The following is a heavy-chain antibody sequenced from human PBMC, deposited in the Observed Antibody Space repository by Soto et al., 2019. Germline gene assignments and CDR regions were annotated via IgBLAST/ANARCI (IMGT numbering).Heavy chain of an antibody. V-gene: IGHV1-3*01. Sequence: XSVKVSCKASGYTFSGYDINWVRQAAGQTREGRGKSREXNADHXYSQKFKDKLXXTRDTHAXXAYMELRSLRSEDTAVYNCARERYFPGNAHFDYWGQETLATVSS. CDR3: ARERYFPGNAHFDY. CDR1: GYTFSGYD. J-gene: IGHJ4*02. D-gene: IGHD6-13*01. CDR2: SREXNADH.